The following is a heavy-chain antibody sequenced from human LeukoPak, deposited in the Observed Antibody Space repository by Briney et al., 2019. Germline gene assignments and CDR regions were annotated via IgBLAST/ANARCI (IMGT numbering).Heavy chain of an antibody. CDR1: GYTFTGYY. CDR3: ARVTKRTIAVAGTSFSPTAFDI. D-gene: IGHD6-19*01. V-gene: IGHV1-2*02. CDR2: INPNSGGT. J-gene: IGHJ3*02. Sequence: ASVKVSCKASGYTFTGYYMHWVRQAPGQGLEWMGWINPNSGGTNYAQKFQGRVTMTRDTPISTAYMELSRLRSDDTAVYYCARVTKRTIAVAGTSFSPTAFDIWGQGTMVTVSS.